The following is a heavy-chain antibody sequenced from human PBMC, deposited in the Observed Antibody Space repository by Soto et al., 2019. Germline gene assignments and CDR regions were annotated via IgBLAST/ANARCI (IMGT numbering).Heavy chain of an antibody. Sequence: GGSLRLSCAASGFTFSSYGMHWVRQAPGKGLEWVAVISYDGSNKYYADSVKGRFTISRDNSKNTLYLQMNSLRAEDTAVYYCAKDDRASGWYVAMDVWGQGTTVTVSS. V-gene: IGHV3-30*18. CDR2: ISYDGSNK. CDR3: AKDDRASGWYVAMDV. D-gene: IGHD6-19*01. CDR1: GFTFSSYG. J-gene: IGHJ6*02.